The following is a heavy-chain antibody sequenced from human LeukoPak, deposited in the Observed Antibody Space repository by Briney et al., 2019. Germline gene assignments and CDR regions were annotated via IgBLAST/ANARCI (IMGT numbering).Heavy chain of an antibody. Sequence: SETLSLTCAVYGGSFSGYYWSWIRQPPGKGLEWIGEINHSGSTYYNPSLRSRVTISVDTSKNQFSLKLSSVTAADTAVYYCARHPTTTYYYDSCGYFDYWGQGTLVTVSS. CDR3: ARHPTTTYYYDSCGYFDY. CDR1: GGSFSGYY. V-gene: IGHV4-34*01. D-gene: IGHD3-22*01. CDR2: INHSGST. J-gene: IGHJ4*02.